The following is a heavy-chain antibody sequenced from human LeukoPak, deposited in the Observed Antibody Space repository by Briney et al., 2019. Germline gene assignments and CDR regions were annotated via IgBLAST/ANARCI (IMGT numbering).Heavy chain of an antibody. V-gene: IGHV2-5*02. CDR1: GFSLNTRDLG. Sequence: SGPTLVKPTQTLTLTCTFSGFSLNTRDLGVGWIRQPPGKAPEWLAVIYWDDDARYRPSLKTRLTITKDTSKNQVGLTMTDMAPVDTATFYCARERIVAASQVFDYWGQGTPVSVSS. D-gene: IGHD1-26*01. CDR3: ARERIVAASQVFDY. CDR2: IYWDDDA. J-gene: IGHJ4*02.